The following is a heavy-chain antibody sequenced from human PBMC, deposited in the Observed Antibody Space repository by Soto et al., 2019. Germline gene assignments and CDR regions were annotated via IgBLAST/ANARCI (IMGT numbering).Heavy chain of an antibody. Sequence: QLVESGGGLVQPGGSLRLSCAASGFTLNNYWMHWVRQAPGMGLVWVSRINGDATSTSYADSVKGRFTISRDNATNTLSLKMNSLRAEDTALYYCATGDIAAEPFFYCYGMELWGQRTRVTLS. V-gene: IGHV3-74*01. CDR1: GFTLNNYW. J-gene: IGHJ6*02. CDR3: ATGDIAAEPFFYCYGMEL. D-gene: IGHD6-13*01. CDR2: INGDATST.